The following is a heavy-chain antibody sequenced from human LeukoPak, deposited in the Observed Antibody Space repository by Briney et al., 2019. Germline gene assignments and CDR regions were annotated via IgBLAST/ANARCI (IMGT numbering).Heavy chain of an antibody. CDR1: GYTFTGYY. V-gene: IGHV1-2*06. CDR2: INPNSCGT. CDR3: ARDGYYDSSGYW. D-gene: IGHD3-22*01. Sequence: GASVKVSCKASGYTFTGYYMHWVRPAPGQGVEWMGRINPNSCGTNYAQKFQGRVTMTRDTSISTAYMELSRLRSDDTAVYYCARDGYYDSSGYWWGQGTLVTVSS. J-gene: IGHJ4*02.